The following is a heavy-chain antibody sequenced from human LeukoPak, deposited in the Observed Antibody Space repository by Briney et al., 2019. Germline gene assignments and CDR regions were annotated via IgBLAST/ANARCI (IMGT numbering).Heavy chain of an antibody. V-gene: IGHV4-39*07. J-gene: IGHJ4*02. Sequence: SETPSLTCTVSGGSISSSSYYWGWIRQPPGKGLEWIGSIYYSGSTYYNPSLKSRVTISVDTSKNQFSLKLSSVTAADTAVYYCARKFGELLYYFDYWGQGTLVTVSS. D-gene: IGHD3-10*01. CDR2: IYYSGST. CDR1: GGSISSSSYY. CDR3: ARKFGELLYYFDY.